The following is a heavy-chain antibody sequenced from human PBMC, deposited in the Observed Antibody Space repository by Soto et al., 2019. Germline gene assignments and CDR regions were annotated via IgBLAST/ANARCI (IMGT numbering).Heavy chain of an antibody. J-gene: IGHJ4*02. CDR1: GFTFSSYG. CDR2: ISDDGSSK. Sequence: GGSLRLSCAASGFTFSSYGMHWVRQAPGKGLEWVSVISDDGSSKYYADSVKGRFTISRDISKNTLYLQMNSLRAEDTAVYYCAQLGRIAARPDYWGQGTLVTVSS. CDR3: AQLGRIAARPDY. D-gene: IGHD6-6*01. V-gene: IGHV3-30*18.